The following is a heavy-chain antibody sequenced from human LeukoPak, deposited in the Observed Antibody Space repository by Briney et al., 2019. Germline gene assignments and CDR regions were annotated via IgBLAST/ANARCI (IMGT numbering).Heavy chain of an antibody. CDR3: ARDDKGFDY. Sequence: SETLSLTCAVSGASIRNTSFYWGWIRQPPGKGLQWIASIYSSGTTYYNPSIKSRITLFVDTSKNQVSLKLRSVTAADTAVYYCARDDKGFDYWGQGTLVTVSS. CDR1: GASIRNTSFY. D-gene: IGHD3-22*01. CDR2: IYSSGTT. V-gene: IGHV4-39*02. J-gene: IGHJ4*02.